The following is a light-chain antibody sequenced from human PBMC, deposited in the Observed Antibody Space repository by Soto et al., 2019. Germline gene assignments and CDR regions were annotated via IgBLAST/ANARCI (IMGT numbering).Light chain of an antibody. CDR1: QSLVTADGHTF. Sequence: DVVLTQPPLSSPVSLGQPSSISCRSSQSLVTADGHTFLSWLQQRPGQPPRVLIYKVSNRFSGVPDKFSGSGAGTDFTLKISRVEAEDGGIYYCLQLTHVPYTFGQGTKLEIK. CDR3: LQLTHVPYT. V-gene: IGKV2-24*01. CDR2: KVS. J-gene: IGKJ2*01.